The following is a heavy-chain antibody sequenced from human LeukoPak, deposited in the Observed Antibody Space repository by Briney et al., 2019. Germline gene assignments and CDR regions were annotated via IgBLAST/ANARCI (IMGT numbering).Heavy chain of an antibody. J-gene: IGHJ4*02. CDR2: IKSDRSTTT. V-gene: IGHV3-74*03. Sequence: PGGSLRLSCAASGLTFSNFWMHWVRQAPGKGLVWVSLIKSDRSTTTIYADSVKGRFTISRDNAKNTVYLQMNSLRVEDTAVYYCTTGPSYSYEYWGQGNLVTVSS. CDR1: GLTFSNFW. CDR3: TTGPSYSYEY. D-gene: IGHD3-16*02.